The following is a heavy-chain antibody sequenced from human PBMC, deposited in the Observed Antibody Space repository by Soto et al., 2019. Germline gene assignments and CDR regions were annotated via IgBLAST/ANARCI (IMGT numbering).Heavy chain of an antibody. V-gene: IGHV4-59*01. CDR1: GGSISSYY. Sequence: PSETLSLTCTVSGGSISSYYWSWIRQPPGKGLEWIGYIYYSGSTNYNPSLKSRVTISVDTSKNQFSLKLSSVTAADTAVYYCARDAGLTTVTGDYYYGMDVWGQGTTVTVS. D-gene: IGHD4-17*01. CDR3: ARDAGLTTVTGDYYYGMDV. CDR2: IYYSGST. J-gene: IGHJ6*02.